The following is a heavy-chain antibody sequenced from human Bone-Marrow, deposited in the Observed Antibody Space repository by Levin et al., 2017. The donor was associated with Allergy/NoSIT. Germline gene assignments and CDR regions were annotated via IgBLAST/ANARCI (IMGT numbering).Heavy chain of an antibody. V-gene: IGHV3-23*01. Sequence: PGGSLRLSCAASGLIFSNYAMNWVRQAPGKGLEWVSQISGSGSNTHYADSVRGRFTFSRDNSNNTVYLQMNSLRADDTAVYYCAGYDTSGYHSHFDYWGQGTLVTVSS. CDR3: AGYDTSGYHSHFDY. D-gene: IGHD3-22*01. CDR2: ISGSGSNT. CDR1: GLIFSNYA. J-gene: IGHJ4*02.